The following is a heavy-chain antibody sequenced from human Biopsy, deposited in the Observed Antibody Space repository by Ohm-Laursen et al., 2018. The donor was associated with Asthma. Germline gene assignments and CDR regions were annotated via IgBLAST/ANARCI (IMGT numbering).Heavy chain of an antibody. D-gene: IGHD3-22*01. CDR2: IYSGGTS. J-gene: IGHJ4*02. CDR3: ARGDSSNWSHYYFDY. V-gene: IGHV3-53*01. Sequence: GSLRLSCAASGFAVSRDYMFWVRQAPGKGLEWVSVIYSGGTSHIADSVRGRFTISRDYSKNTLYLQMHSLRAEDTAVYYCARGDSSNWSHYYFDYWGQGTLVTVSS. CDR1: GFAVSRDY.